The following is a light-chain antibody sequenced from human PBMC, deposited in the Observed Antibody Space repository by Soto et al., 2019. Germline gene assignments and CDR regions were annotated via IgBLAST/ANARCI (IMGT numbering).Light chain of an antibody. CDR3: SSYSSSGTLFV. Sequence: QSVLTQPASVSGSPGQSITVSCTGTSSDVGGHNYVSWFQQHPGQAPKLLIYEVTTRPSGVSTRFSGSKSGNTASLTNSGLQAEDEADYHCSSYSSSGTLFVFGTGTKVTVL. V-gene: IGLV2-14*01. CDR1: SSDVGGHNY. J-gene: IGLJ1*01. CDR2: EVT.